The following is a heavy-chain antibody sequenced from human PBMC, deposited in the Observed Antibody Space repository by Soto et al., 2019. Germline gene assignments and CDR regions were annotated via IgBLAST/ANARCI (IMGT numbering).Heavy chain of an antibody. CDR2: INGDGSGT. V-gene: IGHV3-74*01. CDR3: ARGIFGSGTANDY. CDR1: GFTFSGRW. Sequence: EVQLVESGGGLVQPGGSLRLSCAASGFTFSGRWMHWVRQAPGKGLVWVSRINGDGSGTSYADFVKGRFTISRDDAKNKLFLQMNGLRAEDTAVYYCARGIFGSGTANDYWGQGTLVTVSS. J-gene: IGHJ4*02. D-gene: IGHD3-10*01.